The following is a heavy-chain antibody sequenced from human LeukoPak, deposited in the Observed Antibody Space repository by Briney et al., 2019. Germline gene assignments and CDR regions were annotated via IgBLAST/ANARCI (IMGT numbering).Heavy chain of an antibody. CDR3: ARQTTSPVDYFDY. CDR1: GASFSGCY. V-gene: IGHV4-34*01. D-gene: IGHD2-2*01. J-gene: IGHJ4*02. Sequence: SEALSLTCAFYGASFSGCYWSWIRQPPGKGLEWIGEINHSGSTNYNPSLKSRVTISVDTFKNQFSLKLSSVTAVDTAVYFCARQTTSPVDYFDYWGQGSLVTVSS. CDR2: INHSGST.